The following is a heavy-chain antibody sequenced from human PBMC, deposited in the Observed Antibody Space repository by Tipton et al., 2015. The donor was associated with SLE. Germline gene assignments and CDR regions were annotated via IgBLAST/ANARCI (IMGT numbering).Heavy chain of an antibody. V-gene: IGHV4-39*07. CDR3: ARESWRGAQIGLDV. CDR1: GGSISNSIYY. Sequence: TLSLTCTVSGGSISNSIYYWNWIRQPPGRGLEWIGTIFYTGSTYYKSSLKSRVTISVDTSKNQFSLHLSSVTAADTAVYYCARESWRGAQIGLDVWGKGTTVTVSS. J-gene: IGHJ6*04. D-gene: IGHD2-21*01. CDR2: IFYTGST.